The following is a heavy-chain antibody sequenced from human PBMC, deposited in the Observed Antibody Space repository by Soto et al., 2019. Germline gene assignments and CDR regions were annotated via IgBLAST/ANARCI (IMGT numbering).Heavy chain of an antibody. CDR3: ARDYFDSSDYTTNWFDP. J-gene: IGHJ5*02. CDR2: IYHTGNA. Sequence: PSETLSLTCGVSGDSISNSRFYWAWIRQPPGEGLEWIGSIYHTGNAYYNPSLKSRVTISVDTSKNQFSLKVTSVTAADTALYYCARDYFDSSDYTTNWFDPWGHGTLVTVSS. V-gene: IGHV4-39*01. D-gene: IGHD3-22*01. CDR1: GDSISNSRFY.